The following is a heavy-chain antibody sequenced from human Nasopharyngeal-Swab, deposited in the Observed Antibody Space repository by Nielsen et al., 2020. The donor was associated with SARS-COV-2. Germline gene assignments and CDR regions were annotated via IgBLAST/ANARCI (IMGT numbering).Heavy chain of an antibody. Sequence: GESLKISCAVSGFNFSSYSMSWVRQASGKGLEWLATIKQGGGERYYVDSVKGRFTISSDNAKNSVYLQINSLRAEDTAVYYCAREANDYSNYRRGTEWFDPWGQGTLVTVSS. V-gene: IGHV3-7*01. CDR2: IKQGGGER. D-gene: IGHD4-11*01. CDR1: GFNFSSYS. CDR3: AREANDYSNYRRGTEWFDP. J-gene: IGHJ5*02.